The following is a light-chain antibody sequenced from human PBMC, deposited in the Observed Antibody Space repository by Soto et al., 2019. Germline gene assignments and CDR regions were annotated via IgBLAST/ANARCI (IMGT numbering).Light chain of an antibody. V-gene: IGLV2-14*01. CDR1: SSDIGAYNS. CDR2: QVS. CDR3: LSHTARSTFV. J-gene: IGLJ1*01. Sequence: HSLLPPSASVSGSPGHAITISITFTSSDIGAYNSVSWYQHHPGKAPKLIVFQVSFRPSAVSDRFSGSKSDNTASLTISGLHTADEDDYYCLSHTARSTFVFRPVTKGTVL.